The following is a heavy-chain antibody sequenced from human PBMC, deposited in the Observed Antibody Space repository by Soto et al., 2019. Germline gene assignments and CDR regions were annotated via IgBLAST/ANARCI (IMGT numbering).Heavy chain of an antibody. CDR3: ASGTYCSGGSCYPRIFDY. CDR2: IYYSGST. J-gene: IGHJ4*02. CDR1: GGSISSYY. D-gene: IGHD2-15*01. V-gene: IGHV4-59*08. Sequence: SETLSLTCTVSGGSISSYYWSWIRQPPGKGLEWIGYIYYSGSTNYNPSLKSRVTISVDTSKNQFSLKLSSVTAADTAVYYCASGTYCSGGSCYPRIFDYWGQGALVTVSS.